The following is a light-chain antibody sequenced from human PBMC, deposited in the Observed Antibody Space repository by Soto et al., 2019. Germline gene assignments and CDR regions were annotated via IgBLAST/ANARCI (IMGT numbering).Light chain of an antibody. CDR1: KSVSSSY. CDR2: GAS. J-gene: IGKJ1*01. V-gene: IGKV3-20*01. Sequence: EIVLTQSPGTLSLFPGERATLFCRASKSVSSSYLAWYQQKPGQASKLLILGASIRATDIPDRFIGSGSGTGFTLTISSREHEDFAVYYCQHYGSSTVTFGQGTKVDI. CDR3: QHYGSSTVT.